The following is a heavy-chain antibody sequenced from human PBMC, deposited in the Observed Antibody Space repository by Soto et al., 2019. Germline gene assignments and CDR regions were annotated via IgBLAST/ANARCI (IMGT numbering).Heavy chain of an antibody. CDR1: GGSVSSGRYS. J-gene: IGHJ4*02. D-gene: IGHD3-9*01. Sequence: SETLSLTCTVSGGSVSSGRYSWSWIRQPPGKGLEWIGYIYYSGSTNYNPSLKSRVTISVDTSKNQFSLKLSSVTAADTAVYYCASAHDWLDDYWGQGTLVTVSS. CDR3: ASAHDWLDDY. V-gene: IGHV4-61*01. CDR2: IYYSGST.